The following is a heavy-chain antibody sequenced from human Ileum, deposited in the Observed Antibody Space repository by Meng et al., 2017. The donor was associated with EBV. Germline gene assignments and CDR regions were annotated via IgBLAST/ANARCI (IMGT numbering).Heavy chain of an antibody. D-gene: IGHD6-19*01. CDR1: GGSVRSGGNY. Sequence: LKGSGPGCVKPSETLSPTCRVSGGSVRSGGNYWSWIRQPPGKGLEWIGYIYNSGSTNYNPSLKSRVTISVDTSKNQFSLKLSSVTAADTAVYYCARDGYSSGSDWGQGTLVTVSS. V-gene: IGHV4-61*08. CDR3: ARDGYSSGSD. J-gene: IGHJ4*02. CDR2: IYNSGST.